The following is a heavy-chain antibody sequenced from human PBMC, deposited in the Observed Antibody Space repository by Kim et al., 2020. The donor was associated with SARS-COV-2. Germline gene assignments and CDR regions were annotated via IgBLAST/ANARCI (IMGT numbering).Heavy chain of an antibody. D-gene: IGHD3-10*01. J-gene: IGHJ4*02. Sequence: SVKVSCKASGGTFSSYAISWVRQAPGQGLEWMGGIIPIFGTANYAQKCQGRVTITADESTSTAYMELSSLRSEDTAVYYCARGEYYYGSGSYYPYYFDYWGQGTLVTVSS. CDR3: ARGEYYYGSGSYYPYYFDY. CDR1: GGTFSSYA. CDR2: IIPIFGTA. V-gene: IGHV1-69*13.